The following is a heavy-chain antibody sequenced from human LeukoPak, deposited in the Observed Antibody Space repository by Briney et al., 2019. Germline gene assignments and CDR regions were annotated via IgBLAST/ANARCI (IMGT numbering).Heavy chain of an antibody. CDR3: ARQSAPERGSGPFSDSFDL. CDR2: TYYSVST. V-gene: IGHV4-59*01. J-gene: IGHJ3*01. Sequence: SETLSLTCIVACDSISIFYSRWVRHAPDSGLEWIGYTYYSVSTNYNPTLKIRVTLSEDTSKNQFSLKLSSVTAADTAVYYCARQSAPERGSGPFSDSFDLGGQGTMVTVSS. D-gene: IGHD1-26*01. CDR1: CDSISIFY.